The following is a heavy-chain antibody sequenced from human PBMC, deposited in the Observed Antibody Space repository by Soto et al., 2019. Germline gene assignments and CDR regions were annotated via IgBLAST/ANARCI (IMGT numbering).Heavy chain of an antibody. Sequence: QVHLVQSAAEVRKPGASVKLSCKASGYAFSHYGMHWVRQAPGQRPEWMGWINVGVGDTQYSQKFQGRVTFSTDTSASTLYMELTSLRSEDTAVYYCAISVDVVAGAYFDYWGQGTLVTISA. CDR2: INVGVGDT. J-gene: IGHJ4*02. CDR1: GYAFSHYG. V-gene: IGHV1-3*01. CDR3: AISVDVVAGAYFDY. D-gene: IGHD5-12*01.